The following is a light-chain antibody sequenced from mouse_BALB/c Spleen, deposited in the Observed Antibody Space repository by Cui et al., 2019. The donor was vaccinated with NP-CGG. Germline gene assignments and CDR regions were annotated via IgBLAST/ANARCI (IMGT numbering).Light chain of an antibody. Sequence: QAVVTQESALTTSPGETVTLTCRSSTGAVTTSNYANWVQEKPDHFFTGLMGGTNNRAPGVPARFSGSLIGDKAALTITGAQTEDEAIYFCALWYSNHWVFGGGTKLTVL. V-gene: IGLV1*01. CDR1: TGAVTTSNY. J-gene: IGLJ1*01. CDR3: ALWYSNHWV. CDR2: GTN.